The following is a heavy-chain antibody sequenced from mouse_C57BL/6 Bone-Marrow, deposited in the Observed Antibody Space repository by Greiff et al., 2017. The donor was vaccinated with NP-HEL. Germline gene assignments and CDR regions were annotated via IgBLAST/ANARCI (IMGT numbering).Heavy chain of an antibody. V-gene: IGHV1-9*01. D-gene: IGHD2-4*01. Sequence: QVQLQQSGAELMKPGASVKLSCKATGYTFTGYWIEWVKQRPGHGLEWIGEILPGSGSTNYNEKFKGKATFTADTSSNTAYMQLSSLTTEDSASYYGARGGYDYPRFGFGAYWGQGTLVTVSA. CDR2: ILPGSGST. J-gene: IGHJ3*01. CDR1: GYTFTGYW. CDR3: ARGGYDYPRFGFGAY.